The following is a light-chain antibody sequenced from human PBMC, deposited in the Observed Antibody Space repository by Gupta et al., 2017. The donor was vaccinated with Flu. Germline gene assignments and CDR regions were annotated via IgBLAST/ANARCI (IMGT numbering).Light chain of an antibody. V-gene: IGKV1-17*01. CDR3: LQHKNYPWP. J-gene: IGKJ1*01. CDR2: AAS. CDR1: QDIRND. Sequence: ASQDIRNDLGWYQQQPGRAPKRLLYAASTLQSGVPSRFSGSGSGTEFTLTISSLQPENFAIYYCLQHKNYPWPFGHGTRV.